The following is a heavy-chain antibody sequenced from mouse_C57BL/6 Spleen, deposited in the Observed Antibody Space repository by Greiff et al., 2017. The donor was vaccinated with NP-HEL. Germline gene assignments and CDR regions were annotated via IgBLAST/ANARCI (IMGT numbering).Heavy chain of an antibody. D-gene: IGHD4-1*01. CDR3: ARLGANWSFAY. J-gene: IGHJ3*01. CDR2: ISNLAYSI. V-gene: IGHV5-15*01. Sequence: EVQLVESGGGLVQPGGSLKLSCAASGFTFSDYGMAWVRQAPRKGPEWVAFISNLAYSIYYADTVTGRFTISRENAKNTLYLEMNSLRSEDTAMYYCARLGANWSFAYWGQGTLVTVSA. CDR1: GFTFSDYG.